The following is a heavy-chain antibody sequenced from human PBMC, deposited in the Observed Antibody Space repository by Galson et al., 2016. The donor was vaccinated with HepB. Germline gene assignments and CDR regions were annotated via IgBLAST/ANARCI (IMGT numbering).Heavy chain of an antibody. CDR2: FYPGDSYT. D-gene: IGHD3-10*01. CDR3: ARPKGVDYDSGNYSKYYFNY. J-gene: IGHJ4*02. V-gene: IGHV5-51*01. Sequence: QSGADVTKPGESLRISCKGSGYDFPNYWIAWLRQMPGKGLEWMGTFYPGDSYTTYSPSFQGLVTMSADKSITTAYLQWRSLKASDTAIYYCARPKGVDYDSGNYSKYYFNYWGQGTLITVSS. CDR1: GYDFPNYW.